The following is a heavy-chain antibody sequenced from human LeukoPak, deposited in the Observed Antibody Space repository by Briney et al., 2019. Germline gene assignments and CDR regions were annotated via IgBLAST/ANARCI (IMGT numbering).Heavy chain of an antibody. Sequence: GRSLRLSCAVSGFTFSSYAMHWVRQAPGKGLEWVAVISYDGSNKYYADSVKGRFTISRDNSKNTLYLQMNSLRAEDTAVYYCARDGGWLQHFDCWGQGTLVTVSS. J-gene: IGHJ4*02. D-gene: IGHD5-24*01. V-gene: IGHV3-30-3*01. CDR2: ISYDGSNK. CDR3: ARDGGWLQHFDC. CDR1: GFTFSSYA.